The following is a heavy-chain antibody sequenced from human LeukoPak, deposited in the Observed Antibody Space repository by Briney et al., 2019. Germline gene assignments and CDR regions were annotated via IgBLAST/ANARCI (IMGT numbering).Heavy chain of an antibody. D-gene: IGHD5-12*01. CDR1: GFTFNDYY. Sequence: GESLRLSCAASGFTFNDYYMTWIRQAPGKGLEWVSYITSSGSTTYFADSVKGRFTISRDNAKNSLYLQINSQRAEDTAVYYCARDAPGYTGYLSWGQGTLVTVSS. J-gene: IGHJ5*02. V-gene: IGHV3-11*04. CDR2: ITSSGSTT. CDR3: ARDAPGYTGYLS.